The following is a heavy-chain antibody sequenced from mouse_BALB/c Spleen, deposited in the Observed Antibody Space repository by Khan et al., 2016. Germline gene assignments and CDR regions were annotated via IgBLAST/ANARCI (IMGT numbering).Heavy chain of an antibody. CDR1: GYTFTSYW. J-gene: IGHJ2*01. D-gene: IGHD2-14*01. Sequence: QVQLQQSGAELAKPGASVKMSCKASGYTFTSYWMHWVKQRPGQGLEWIGYINPSTGYTEYNQKFKDKATLTADKSSSTAYMQLSSLTSEDSAVYYCARQVRRVDYFDYWGQGTTLTVSS. CDR2: INPSTGYT. CDR3: ARQVRRVDYFDY. V-gene: IGHV1-7*01.